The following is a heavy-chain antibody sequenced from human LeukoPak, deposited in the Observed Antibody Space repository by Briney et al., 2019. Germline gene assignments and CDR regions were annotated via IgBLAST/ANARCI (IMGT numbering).Heavy chain of an antibody. CDR2: IWHDGSNE. CDR3: AAVTTWYYFDY. V-gene: IGHV3-33*01. Sequence: PGGSLRLSCEASGFIFSGYGMHWVRQAPGKGLEWVAIIWHDGSNERYAESVKGRFTISRDNSKNTLYLQMNSLRAEDTAVYYCAAVTTWYYFDYWGQGTLVTVSS. J-gene: IGHJ4*02. D-gene: IGHD4-17*01. CDR1: GFIFSGYG.